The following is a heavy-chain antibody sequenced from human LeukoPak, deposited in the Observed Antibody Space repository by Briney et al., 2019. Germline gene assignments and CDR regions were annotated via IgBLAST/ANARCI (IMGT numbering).Heavy chain of an antibody. CDR3: ARTLPYNYYGSGSYYTAIDY. D-gene: IGHD3-10*01. Sequence: GGSLRLSCAASGFTFSSCSMNWVRQAPGKGLEWVSSISSSSSYIYYADSVKGRLTISRDNAKNSLYLQMNSLRAEDTAVYYCARTLPYNYYGSGSYYTAIDYWGQGTLVTVSS. V-gene: IGHV3-21*01. CDR2: ISSSSSYI. CDR1: GFTFSSCS. J-gene: IGHJ4*02.